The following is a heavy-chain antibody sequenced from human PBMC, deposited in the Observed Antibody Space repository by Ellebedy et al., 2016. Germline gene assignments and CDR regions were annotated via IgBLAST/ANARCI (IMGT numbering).Heavy chain of an antibody. V-gene: IGHV1-69*13. J-gene: IGHJ4*02. CDR1: GGTFSSYA. CDR2: IIPIFGTA. Sequence: SVKVSXXASGGTFSSYAISWVRQAPGQGLEWMGGIIPIFGTANYAQKFQGRVTITADESTSTAYMELSSLRSEDTAVYYCARGLWTRVKSGYSRSWLDYWGQGTLVTVSS. D-gene: IGHD6-13*01. CDR3: ARGLWTRVKSGYSRSWLDY.